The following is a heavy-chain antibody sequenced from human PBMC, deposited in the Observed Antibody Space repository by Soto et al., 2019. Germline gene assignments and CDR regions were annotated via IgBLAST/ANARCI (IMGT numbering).Heavy chain of an antibody. J-gene: IGHJ4*02. Sequence: QIQLVATGGGVVQPGKSVKLSCAASGFTFDTFAMHWVRQAPGKGLEWVAVISDDGTNKYYADSVRGRLTISRDNSKNTLYLQIDSLTTEDTAVLYCARSRRPTTSFDYWGQGTQVTVS. V-gene: IGHV3-30-3*01. D-gene: IGHD1-7*01. CDR3: ARSRRPTTSFDY. CDR1: GFTFDTFA. CDR2: ISDDGTNK.